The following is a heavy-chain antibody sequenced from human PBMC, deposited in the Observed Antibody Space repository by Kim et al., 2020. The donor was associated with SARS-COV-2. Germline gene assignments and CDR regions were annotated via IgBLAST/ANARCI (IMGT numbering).Heavy chain of an antibody. CDR3: ARVHSSPPYYYYYGMDV. CDR1: GGSISSYY. Sequence: SETLSLTCTVSGGSISSYYWSWIRQPPGKGLEWIGYIYYSGSTNYNPSLKSRVTISVDTSKNQFSLKLSSVTAADTAVYYCARVHSSPPYYYYYGMDVWGQGTTVTVSS. V-gene: IGHV4-59*13. J-gene: IGHJ6*02. CDR2: IYYSGST. D-gene: IGHD6-13*01.